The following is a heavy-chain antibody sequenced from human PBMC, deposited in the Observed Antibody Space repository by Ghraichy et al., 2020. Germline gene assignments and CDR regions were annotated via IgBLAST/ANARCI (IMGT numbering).Heavy chain of an antibody. V-gene: IGHV3-74*01. J-gene: IGHJ6*02. D-gene: IGHD3-3*01. CDR2: INSDGSST. CDR1: GFTFSSYW. Sequence: GGSLRLSCAASGFTFSSYWMHWVRQAPGKGLVWVSRINSDGSSTSYADSVKGRFTISRDNAKNTLYLQMNSLRAEDTAVYYCARDPRVGLYYDFWSGYYEGMDVWGQGTTVTVSS. CDR3: ARDPRVGLYYDFWSGYYEGMDV.